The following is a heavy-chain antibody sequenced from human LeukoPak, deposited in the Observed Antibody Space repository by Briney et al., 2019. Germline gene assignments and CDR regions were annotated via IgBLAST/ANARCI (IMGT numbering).Heavy chain of an antibody. J-gene: IGHJ4*02. CDR2: IYSGGST. CDR3: ARDEYYYGSGTKTLDY. D-gene: IGHD3-10*01. V-gene: IGHV3-66*02. Sequence: PGGSLRLSCAASGFTVSNNYMSWVRQAPGKGLEWVSVIYSGGSTYYADSVKGRFTFSRDNSKNALYLQMNSLRAEDTAVYYCARDEYYYGSGTKTLDYWGQGSLVTVSS. CDR1: GFTVSNNY.